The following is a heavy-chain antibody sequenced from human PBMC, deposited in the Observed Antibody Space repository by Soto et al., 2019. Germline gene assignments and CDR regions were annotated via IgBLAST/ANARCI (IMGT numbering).Heavy chain of an antibody. V-gene: IGHV1-69*13. Sequence: SVKVSCKASGGTFSSYAISWVRQAPGQGLEWMGGIIPIFGTANYAQKFQGRVTITADESTSTAYMELSSLRSEDTAVYYCASTSASRLRLDWFDPWGQGTLVTVSS. CDR1: GGTFSSYA. J-gene: IGHJ5*02. CDR3: ASTSASRLRLDWFDP. D-gene: IGHD2-21*01. CDR2: IIPIFGTA.